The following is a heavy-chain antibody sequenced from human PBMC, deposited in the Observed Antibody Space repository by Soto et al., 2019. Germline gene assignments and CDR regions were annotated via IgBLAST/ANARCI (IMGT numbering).Heavy chain of an antibody. V-gene: IGHV1-24*01. CDR3: ATVWYYYDSSGYYRLASKFDY. CDR2: FDPEDGET. D-gene: IGHD3-22*01. J-gene: IGHJ4*02. CDR1: GYTLTELS. Sequence: GASVKVSCKVSGYTLTELSMHWVRQAPGKGLEWMGGFDPEDGETIYAQKFQGRVTMTEDTSTDTAYMELSSLRSEDTAVYYCATVWYYYDSSGYYRLASKFDYWGQGTLVTVSA.